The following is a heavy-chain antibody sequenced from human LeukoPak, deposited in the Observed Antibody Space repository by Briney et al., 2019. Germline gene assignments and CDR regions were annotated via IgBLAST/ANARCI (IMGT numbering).Heavy chain of an antibody. Sequence: GVCLRLSCAASGFTFSNSGMHWVRQAPSKGLEWVALISSDGSHKYYADSVKGRFPISRDNSKNTLYLQMNSLRAEDTAVYYCARDRGSFLNWFDPWGQGSLVTVSS. CDR3: ARDRGSFLNWFDP. J-gene: IGHJ5*02. V-gene: IGHV3-30*03. CDR2: ISSDGSHK. CDR1: GFTFSNSG.